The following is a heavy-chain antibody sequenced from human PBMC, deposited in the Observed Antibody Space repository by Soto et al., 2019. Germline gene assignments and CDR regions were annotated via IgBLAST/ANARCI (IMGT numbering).Heavy chain of an antibody. J-gene: IGHJ4*02. CDR2: IYYSGST. CDR3: ARGGNFDWLLGLDY. V-gene: IGHV4-4*02. D-gene: IGHD3-9*01. Sequence: QVQLQESGPGLVKPSGTLSLTCAVSGGSISSSNWWSWVRQPPGKGLEWIGEIYYSGSTNYNPSLKSRVTXXVXKCXNQFSLKLSSVTAADTAVYYCARGGNFDWLLGLDYWGQGTLVTVSS. CDR1: GGSISSSNW.